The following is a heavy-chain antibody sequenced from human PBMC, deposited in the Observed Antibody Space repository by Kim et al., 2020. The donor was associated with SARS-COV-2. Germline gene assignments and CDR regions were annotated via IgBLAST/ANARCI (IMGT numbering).Heavy chain of an antibody. V-gene: IGHV4-39*01. D-gene: IGHD2-2*03. J-gene: IGHJ4*02. CDR3: ASTGGGYCSSTSCYEDY. Sequence: RKSRVTISVDTSKNQFSLKLSSVTAADTAVYYCASTGGGYCSSTSCYEDYWGQGTLVTVSS.